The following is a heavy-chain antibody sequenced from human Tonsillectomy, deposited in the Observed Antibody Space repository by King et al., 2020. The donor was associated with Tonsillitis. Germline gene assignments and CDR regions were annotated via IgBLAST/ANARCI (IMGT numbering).Heavy chain of an antibody. Sequence: QLQESGPGLVKPSETLSLTCTVSGGSINNYHWSWIRQPPGKGLEWIGFIYSTGSTNYNPSLRGRVTISVDTSKNQFSLKLSSVTAADTALYYCARDPGGSADYWGQGTLVTVSS. J-gene: IGHJ4*02. CDR3: ARDPGGSADY. V-gene: IGHV4-59*01. CDR1: GGSINNYH. CDR2: IYSTGST. D-gene: IGHD2-15*01.